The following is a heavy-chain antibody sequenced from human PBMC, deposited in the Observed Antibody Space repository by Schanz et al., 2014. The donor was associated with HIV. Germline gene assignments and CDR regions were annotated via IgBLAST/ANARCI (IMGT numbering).Heavy chain of an antibody. D-gene: IGHD3-9*01. V-gene: IGHV1-18*01. CDR1: GYTFTSYG. CDR2: ISAYNGNT. J-gene: IGHJ6*02. Sequence: LVQSGAEVKRPGASVKVSCKASGYTFTSYGISWVRQAPGQGLEWMGWISAYNGNTNYAQKLQGRVTMTTDTSTSTAYMELRSLRSDDTAVYYCARTDYDILTGYSLGYYGMDVWGQGTTVTVSS. CDR3: ARTDYDILTGYSLGYYGMDV.